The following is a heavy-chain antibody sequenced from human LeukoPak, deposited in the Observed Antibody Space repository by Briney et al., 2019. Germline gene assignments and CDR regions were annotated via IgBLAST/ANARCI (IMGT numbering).Heavy chain of an antibody. J-gene: IGHJ5*02. Sequence: SQTLSLTCTVSGGSISSSSYYWGWIRQPPGKGLEWIGSIYYSGSTYYNPSLKSRVTISVDTSKNQFSLKLSSVTAADTAVYYCARDPVPHYYDSSGYPLGPAWGQGTLVTVSS. CDR2: IYYSGST. CDR1: GGSISSSSYY. D-gene: IGHD3-22*01. CDR3: ARDPVPHYYDSSGYPLGPA. V-gene: IGHV4-39*07.